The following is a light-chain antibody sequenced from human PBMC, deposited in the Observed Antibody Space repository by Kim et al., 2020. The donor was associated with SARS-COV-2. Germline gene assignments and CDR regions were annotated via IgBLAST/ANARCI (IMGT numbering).Light chain of an antibody. J-gene: IGKJ2*01. V-gene: IGKV3-15*01. CDR3: QQYNNWPYT. CDR2: GAS. CDR1: QSVSSN. Sequence: SVSPRERATLSCRASQSVSSNLAWYQQKPGQAPRLLSYGASTRATGIPARFSGSGSGTEFTLTISSLQSEDFAVYYCQQYNNWPYTFGQGTKLEI.